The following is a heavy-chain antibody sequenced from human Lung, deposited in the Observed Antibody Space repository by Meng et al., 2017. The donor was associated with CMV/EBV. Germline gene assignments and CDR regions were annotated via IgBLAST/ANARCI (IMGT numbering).Heavy chain of an antibody. J-gene: IGHJ6*02. V-gene: IGHV1-2*02. CDR1: GYTFTSYY. D-gene: IGHD3-3*01. CDR3: ARPGRDFWSGYRAHLLMDV. CDR2: INPNSGGT. Sequence: ASVKVSCRASGYTFTSYYMHWVRQAPGQGLEWMGWINPNSGGTNYAQKFQGRVTMTRDTSISTAYMELSRLRSDDTAVYYCARPGRDFWSGYRAHLLMDVWGQGTTVTFSS.